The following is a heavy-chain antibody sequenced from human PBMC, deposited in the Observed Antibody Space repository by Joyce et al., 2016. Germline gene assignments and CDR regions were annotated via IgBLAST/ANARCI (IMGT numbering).Heavy chain of an antibody. CDR3: ARRPYNVHTPLGSDWYFDL. CDR1: GLSFDLHSF. Sequence: QVQLQESGPGLVKPSETLSLTCGVSGLSFDLHSFWGWIRQPPGKGLEWIGNVYFHRITHDSPSLKSRVTISMDTSKNQFSLSLNSVTAADTAVYFCARRPYNVHTPLGSDWYFDLWGRGTLVTVSS. J-gene: IGHJ2*01. V-gene: IGHV4-38-2*01. CDR2: VYFHRIT. D-gene: IGHD5-18*01.